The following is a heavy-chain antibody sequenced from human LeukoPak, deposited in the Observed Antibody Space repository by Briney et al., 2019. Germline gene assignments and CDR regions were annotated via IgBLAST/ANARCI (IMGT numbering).Heavy chain of an antibody. D-gene: IGHD1-26*01. J-gene: IGHJ3*02. Sequence: GGSLRLSCAASGFTFSGSAMHWVRQASGKGLEWVGRIRSKANSYATAYAASVKGRFTISRDDSKNTAYLQMNSLKTEDTAVYYCTSMGTVGATNDVDAFDIWGQGTMVTVSS. CDR3: TSMGTVGATNDVDAFDI. CDR1: GFTFSGSA. V-gene: IGHV3-73*01. CDR2: IRSKANSYAT.